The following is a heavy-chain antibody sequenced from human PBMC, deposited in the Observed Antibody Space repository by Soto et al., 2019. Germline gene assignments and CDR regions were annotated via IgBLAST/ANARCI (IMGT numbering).Heavy chain of an antibody. J-gene: IGHJ4*02. V-gene: IGHV3-23*01. Sequence: GGSPRLSCVASGYTFSHFAMAWVRQAPGEGLEWVSAISGSGDDTFYADSMKGRFTISRDNSKDTLYLQINSLRAEDTAVYYCSIPIPKTGTTFGFWGQGTLVTVFS. CDR2: ISGSGDDT. D-gene: IGHD1-1*01. CDR1: GYTFSHFA. CDR3: SIPIPKTGTTFGF.